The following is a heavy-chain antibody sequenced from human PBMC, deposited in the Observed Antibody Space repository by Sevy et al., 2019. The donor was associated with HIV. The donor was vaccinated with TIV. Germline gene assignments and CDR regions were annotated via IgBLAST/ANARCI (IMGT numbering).Heavy chain of an antibody. CDR2: IKQDGSEK. CDR3: ARLPTGLQSFNYLLSTYFGS. CDR1: GFNFNNHW. D-gene: IGHD4-4*01. Sequence: GGSLRLSCAASGFNFNNHWMSWVRQAPEKGLEWVANIKQDGSEKYYVDSLKGRFTISRDNANNSLSLQIDGLRAEDTAVYYCARLPTGLQSFNYLLSTYFGSWGQGTLVTVSS. J-gene: IGHJ4*02. V-gene: IGHV3-7*01.